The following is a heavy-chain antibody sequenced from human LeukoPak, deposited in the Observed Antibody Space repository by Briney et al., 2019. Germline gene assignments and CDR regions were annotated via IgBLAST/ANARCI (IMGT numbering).Heavy chain of an antibody. CDR1: GFTFSSYG. D-gene: IGHD3-22*01. J-gene: IGHJ4*02. CDR3: ASYYDSSGYYWLY. CDR2: ISYDGSNK. Sequence: PGRSLRLSCAASGFTFSSYGMHWVRQAPGKGLEWVAVISYDGSNKYYADSVKGRFTISRDNSKNTLYLQMNSLRAEDTAVYYCASYYDSSGYYWLYWGQGTLVTVSS. V-gene: IGHV3-30*03.